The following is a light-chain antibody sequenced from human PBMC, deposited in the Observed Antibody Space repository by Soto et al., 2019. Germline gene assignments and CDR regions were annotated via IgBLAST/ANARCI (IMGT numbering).Light chain of an antibody. J-gene: IGKJ1*01. CDR1: QSISSY. CDR2: AAS. CDR3: QQSYSTPRT. V-gene: IGKV1-39*01. Sequence: DIRMTQSKSSLSSSVGDRVTITCRASQSISSYLNWYXQKXGKAPKLLIYAASSLQSGVPSRFSGSGSGTDFTLTISSLQPEDFATYYCQQSYSTPRTFGQGTKVDIK.